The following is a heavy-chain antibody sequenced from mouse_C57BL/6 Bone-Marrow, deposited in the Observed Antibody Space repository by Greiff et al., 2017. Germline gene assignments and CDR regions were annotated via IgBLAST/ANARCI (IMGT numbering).Heavy chain of an antibody. CDR3: GRFGGYDEAY. CDR2: INPESGGT. V-gene: IGHV1-54*01. Sequence: QVQLQQSGAVLVRPGTSVKVSCKASGYAFTNSLIEWVKQRPGQGLEWIGVINPESGGTNYNEKFKGKATLTVDNTSSTAYMQLSNLTSEDSAVYDCGRFGGYDEAYWGQGTLVTVSA. D-gene: IGHD2-2*01. CDR1: GYAFTNSL. J-gene: IGHJ3*01.